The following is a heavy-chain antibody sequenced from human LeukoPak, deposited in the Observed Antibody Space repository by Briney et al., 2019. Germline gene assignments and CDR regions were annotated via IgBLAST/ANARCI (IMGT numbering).Heavy chain of an antibody. J-gene: IGHJ4*02. D-gene: IGHD1-26*01. CDR3: ARDKVVGATYFDY. V-gene: IGHV3-7*01. CDR2: IQQDGSER. CDR1: GFTVSSDY. Sequence: GGSLRLSCAASGFTVSSDYMSWVRQAPGKGLEWVANIQQDGSERHYVDSVKGRFTISRDNAKNSLYLQMNSLRAEDTAVYYCARDKVVGATYFDYWGQGTLVTVSS.